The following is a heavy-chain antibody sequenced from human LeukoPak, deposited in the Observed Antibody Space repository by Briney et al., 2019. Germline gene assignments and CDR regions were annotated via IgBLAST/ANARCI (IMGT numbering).Heavy chain of an antibody. CDR1: GGSFSGYY. Sequence: SETLSITCAVYGGSFSGYYWSWIRQPPGKGLEWIGEINHSGSTNYNPSLKSRVTISVDTSKNQFSLKLSSVTAADTAVYYCARGLRGIVVVPAAVVRTKYYYYYMDVWGKGTTVTVSS. CDR2: INHSGST. D-gene: IGHD2-2*01. CDR3: ARGLRGIVVVPAAVVRTKYYYYYMDV. V-gene: IGHV4-34*01. J-gene: IGHJ6*03.